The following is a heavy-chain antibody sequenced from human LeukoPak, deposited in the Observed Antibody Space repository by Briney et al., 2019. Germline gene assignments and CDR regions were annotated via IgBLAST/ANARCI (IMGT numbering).Heavy chain of an antibody. CDR3: ARDGAAGTLDY. V-gene: IGHV4-59*01. Sequence: SETLSLTCTVSGGSISSYYWSWIRQPPGKGLEWIGYIYYSGSTNYNPSLKSRVIISVDTSKNQFSLKLSSVTAADTAVYYCARDGAAGTLDYWGQGTLVTVSS. CDR1: GGSISSYY. D-gene: IGHD6-13*01. J-gene: IGHJ4*02. CDR2: IYYSGST.